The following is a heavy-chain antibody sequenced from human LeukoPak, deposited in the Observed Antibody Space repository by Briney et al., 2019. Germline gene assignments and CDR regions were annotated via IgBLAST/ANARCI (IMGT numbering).Heavy chain of an antibody. CDR1: GGSISSYY. J-gene: IGHJ5*02. CDR2: IYYSGST. CDR3: ARGQRDRAYCSGGSCSRFDP. V-gene: IGHV4-59*01. Sequence: SETLSLTCTVSGGSISSYYWSWIRQPPGKGLEWFGYIYYSGSTNYNPSLKSRVTISVDTSKNQFSLKLSSVTAADTAVYYCARGQRDRAYCSGGSCSRFDPWGQGTLVTVSS. D-gene: IGHD2-15*01.